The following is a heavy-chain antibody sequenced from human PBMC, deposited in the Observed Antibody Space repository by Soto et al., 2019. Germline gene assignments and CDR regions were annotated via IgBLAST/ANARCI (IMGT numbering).Heavy chain of an antibody. Sequence: SETLSLTCTVSGGSISSSSYYWGWIRQPPGKGLEWIGSIYYSGGTYYNPSLKSRVTISVDTSKNQFSLKLSSVTAADTAVYYCAREGTRDYYGMDVWGQGTTVTVSS. CDR2: IYYSGGT. J-gene: IGHJ6*02. CDR3: AREGTRDYYGMDV. V-gene: IGHV4-39*01. CDR1: GGSISSSSYY. D-gene: IGHD2-2*01.